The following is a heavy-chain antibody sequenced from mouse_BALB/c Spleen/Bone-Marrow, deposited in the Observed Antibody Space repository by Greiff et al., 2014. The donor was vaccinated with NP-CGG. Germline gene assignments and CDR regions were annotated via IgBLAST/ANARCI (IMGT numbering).Heavy chain of an antibody. CDR3: ARREGNHAAGFAY. D-gene: IGHD2-1*01. CDR2: FHYSGST. CDR1: GYSITSGYS. Sequence: VQLKQSGPDLVKPSQSLSLTCTVTGYSITSGYSWHWIRQFPGNKLEWMGYFHYSGSTNYNPSLKSRISITRDTSKNQFFLQLNSVTTEDTATYYGARREGNHAAGFAYWGQGTLVTVSA. J-gene: IGHJ3*01. V-gene: IGHV3-1*02.